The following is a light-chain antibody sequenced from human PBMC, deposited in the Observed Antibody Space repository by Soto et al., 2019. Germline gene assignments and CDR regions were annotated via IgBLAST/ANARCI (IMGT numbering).Light chain of an antibody. CDR1: QSVSSSY. Sequence: ETVLTQSPGTLSLSPGERATLSCRASQSVSSSYLAWYQQKPGQAPRLLIFGASTRATGIPDRFSGSGSGTDFTLTINILQPEDFAVYYCQQYGSSPTCTFRHGTQVDSK. CDR2: GAS. V-gene: IGKV3-20*01. CDR3: QQYGSSPTCT. J-gene: IGKJ1*01.